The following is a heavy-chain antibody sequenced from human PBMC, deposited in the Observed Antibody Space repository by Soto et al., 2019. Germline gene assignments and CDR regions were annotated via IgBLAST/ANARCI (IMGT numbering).Heavy chain of an antibody. V-gene: IGHV4-59*01. CDR2: IYYSGST. D-gene: IGHD3-10*01. CDR3: AREKNVLPGGYFDY. J-gene: IGHJ4*02. CDR1: GGSISSYY. Sequence: SETLSLTCTVCGGSISSYYWSWIRQPPGKGLEWIGYIYYSGSTNYNPSLKSRVTISVNTSKNQFSLKLTSVTAADTAVYYCAREKNVLPGGYFDYWGQGTLVTVSS.